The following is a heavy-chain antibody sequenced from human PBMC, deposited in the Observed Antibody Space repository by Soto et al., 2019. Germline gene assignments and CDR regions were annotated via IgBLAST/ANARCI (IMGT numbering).Heavy chain of an antibody. J-gene: IGHJ5*02. D-gene: IGHD6-13*01. CDR1: GGSFSGYY. V-gene: IGHV4-34*01. CDR3: ARGGRYSSSWLGARSWFDP. Sequence: SETLSLTCAVYGGSFSGYYWSWIRQPPGKGLEWIGEINHSGSTNYNPPLKSRVTISVDTSKNQFSLKLSSVTAADTAVYYCARGGRYSSSWLGARSWFDPWGQGTLVTVSS. CDR2: INHSGST.